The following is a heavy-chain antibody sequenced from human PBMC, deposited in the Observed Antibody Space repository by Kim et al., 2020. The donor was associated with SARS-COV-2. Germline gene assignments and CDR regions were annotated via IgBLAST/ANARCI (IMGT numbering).Heavy chain of an antibody. CDR3: AGTVKRYYYYGMDV. CDR1: GYTFTSYA. D-gene: IGHD4-4*01. V-gene: IGHV7-4-1*02. J-gene: IGHJ6*02. CDR2: INTNTGNP. Sequence: ASVKVSCKASGYTFTSYAMNWVRQAPGQGLEWMGWINTNTGNPTYAQGFTGRFVFPLDTSVSTAYLQISSLKAEDTAVYYFAGTVKRYYYYGMDVWGQGTTVTVSS.